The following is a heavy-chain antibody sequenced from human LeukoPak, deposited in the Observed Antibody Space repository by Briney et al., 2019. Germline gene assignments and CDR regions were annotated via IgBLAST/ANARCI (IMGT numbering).Heavy chain of an antibody. D-gene: IGHD2-8*01. CDR3: ARRYCTNGVCHRWFDP. CDR1: GYTFTSYA. CDR2: INAGNGNT. J-gene: IGHJ5*02. V-gene: IGHV1-3*01. Sequence: VSVKVSCKASGYTFTSYAMHWVRQAPGQRLEWMGWINAGNGNTKYSQKFQGRVTITRDTSASTAYMELSSLRSEDTAVYYCARRYCTNGVCHRWFDPWGQGTLVTVSS.